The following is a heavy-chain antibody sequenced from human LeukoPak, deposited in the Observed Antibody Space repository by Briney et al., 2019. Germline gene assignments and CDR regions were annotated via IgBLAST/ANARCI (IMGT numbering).Heavy chain of an antibody. J-gene: IGHJ4*02. V-gene: IGHV3-23*01. D-gene: IGHD5-24*01. CDR3: AKDRAGYNVKGSDY. CDR1: GFSFGGYA. Sequence: GGSLRLSCAASGFSFGGYAMAWVRQAPRKGLEWVSSISGSGATTNYADSVRGRLTISRDNSGDTLHLQMNSLRVEDTAVYYCAKDRAGYNVKGSDYWGQGTLVTVSS. CDR2: ISGSGATT.